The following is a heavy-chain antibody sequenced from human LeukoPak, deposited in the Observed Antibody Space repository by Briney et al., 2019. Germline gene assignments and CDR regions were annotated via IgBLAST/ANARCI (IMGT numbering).Heavy chain of an antibody. D-gene: IGHD3-3*01. CDR3: AKDDLRFLEWLPTYYFDY. CDR2: ISGSGDNT. CDR1: GFSFSTHA. Sequence: GGSLRLSCAASGFSFSTHAMGWVRQAPGKGLEWASVISGSGDNTYQADSVKGRFIISRDNSNNTLSVQMNSLRAEDTAVYYCAKDDLRFLEWLPTYYFDYWGQGTLVTVSS. J-gene: IGHJ4*02. V-gene: IGHV3-23*01.